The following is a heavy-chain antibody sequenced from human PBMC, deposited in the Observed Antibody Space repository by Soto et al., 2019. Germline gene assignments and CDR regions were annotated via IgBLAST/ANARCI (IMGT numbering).Heavy chain of an antibody. V-gene: IGHV3-30*04. Sequence: QVQLVESGGGVVQPGRSLRLSCAASGFTFSSYAMHWVRQAPGKGLEWVAVIAYDGRNKYYADPVEGRFTISGDNSKNTLYLQMNSLRIEDTAVYYCARELERVFDYWGQGTLVTVSS. CDR2: IAYDGRNK. D-gene: IGHD1-1*01. J-gene: IGHJ4*02. CDR1: GFTFSSYA. CDR3: ARELERVFDY.